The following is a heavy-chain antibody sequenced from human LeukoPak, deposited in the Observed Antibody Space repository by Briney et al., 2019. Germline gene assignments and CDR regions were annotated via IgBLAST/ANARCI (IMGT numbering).Heavy chain of an antibody. V-gene: IGHV1-18*01. J-gene: IGHJ6*02. Sequence: ASVKVSCKASGYTLTSYGISWVRQAPGQGLEWMGWISAYNGNTNYAQKLQGRVTMTTDTSTSTAYMELRSLRSDDTAVYYCARDHFDLRPVVPAAMAYGYYGMDVWGQGTTVTVSS. CDR2: ISAYNGNT. D-gene: IGHD2-2*01. CDR1: GYTLTSYG. CDR3: ARDHFDLRPVVPAAMAYGYYGMDV.